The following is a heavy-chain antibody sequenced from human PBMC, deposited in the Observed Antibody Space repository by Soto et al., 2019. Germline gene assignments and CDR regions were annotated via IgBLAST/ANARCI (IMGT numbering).Heavy chain of an antibody. CDR2: IYNGGHT. CDR3: ATSEYSSLSINWFDP. V-gene: IGHV4-30-4*01. Sequence: SETLSLTXSVSGGSVDSVNHYWSWIRQPPGKGLEWIGYIYNGGHTFYNPSLKSRVKILVDKSRNQFSLRLSSVTAADTAVYFCATSEYSSLSINWFDPWGQGALVTVSS. J-gene: IGHJ5*02. D-gene: IGHD6-6*01. CDR1: GGSVDSVNHY.